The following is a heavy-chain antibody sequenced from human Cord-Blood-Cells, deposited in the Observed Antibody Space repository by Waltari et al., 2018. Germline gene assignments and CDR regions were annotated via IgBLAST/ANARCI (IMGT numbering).Heavy chain of an antibody. V-gene: IGHV1-3*01. CDR2: INAGNGNT. Sequence: QVQLVQSGAEVKKPGASVKVSCKASGYTLTSYAMHWVRQAPGQRLEWMGWINAGNGNTKYSQKFQGRVTITRDTSASTAYMELSSLRSEDTAVYYCASRRGRTGDAFDIWGQGTMVTVSS. CDR3: ASRRGRTGDAFDI. D-gene: IGHD3-16*01. CDR1: GYTLTSYA. J-gene: IGHJ3*02.